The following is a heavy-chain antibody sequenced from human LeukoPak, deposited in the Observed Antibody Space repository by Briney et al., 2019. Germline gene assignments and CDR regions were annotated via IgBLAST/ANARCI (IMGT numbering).Heavy chain of an antibody. Sequence: SETLSLTCTVSGGXISSSSYYWGWIRQPPGKGQEWIGSIYYSGSTYYNPSLKSRVTISVDTSKNQFSLKVSSVTAADTAVYYCARRELLSTPDAFDIWGQGTMVTVSS. CDR1: GGXISSSSYY. CDR2: IYYSGST. D-gene: IGHD3-10*01. CDR3: ARRELLSTPDAFDI. J-gene: IGHJ3*02. V-gene: IGHV4-39*01.